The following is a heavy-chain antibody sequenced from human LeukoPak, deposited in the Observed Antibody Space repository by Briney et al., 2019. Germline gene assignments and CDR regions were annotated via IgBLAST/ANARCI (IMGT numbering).Heavy chain of an antibody. Sequence: SETLSLTCTVSGGSISSHYWSWIRQPPGKGLEWIGYIYYSGSTNYNPSLKSRVTISVDTSKNQFSLKLSSVTAADTAVYYCARRAIGFDPWGQGTLVTVSS. CDR3: ARRAIGFDP. V-gene: IGHV4-59*08. CDR1: GGSISSHY. J-gene: IGHJ5*02. CDR2: IYYSGST.